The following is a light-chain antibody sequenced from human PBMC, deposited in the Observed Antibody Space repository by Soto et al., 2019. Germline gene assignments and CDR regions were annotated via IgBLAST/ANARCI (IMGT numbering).Light chain of an antibody. CDR3: QHYKSYPWT. CDR1: QSISSW. V-gene: IGKV1-5*01. J-gene: IGKJ1*01. CDR2: DAS. Sequence: DIQMTQSPSTLSASVGYRVTITCRASQSISSWLAWYQQKPGKAPKLLIYDASSLESGVPSRFSGSGSETEFTLTISSLQPDDFAIYYCQHYKSYPWTFGQGTRWIS.